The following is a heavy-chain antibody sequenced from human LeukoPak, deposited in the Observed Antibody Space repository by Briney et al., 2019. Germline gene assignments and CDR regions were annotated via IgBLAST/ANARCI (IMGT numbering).Heavy chain of an antibody. D-gene: IGHD6-19*01. V-gene: IGHV3-23*01. Sequence: GGSLSLSWGASGFSFSTYARNWVRQAPGKGREGVSTISSTSGRTYYADSVKGRFTISRDNSKNTLDFQMNSLRVEDTAVYYCAKGRGMSVAAGSYFFDSWGQGALVTVSS. CDR3: AKGRGMSVAAGSYFFDS. CDR2: ISSTSGRT. J-gene: IGHJ4*02. CDR1: GFSFSTYA.